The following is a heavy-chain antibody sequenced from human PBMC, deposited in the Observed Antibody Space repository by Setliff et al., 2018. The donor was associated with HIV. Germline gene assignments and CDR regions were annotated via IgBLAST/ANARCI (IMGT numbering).Heavy chain of an antibody. CDR3: ARSMRGYCSDTSCRTFDH. CDR1: GGSISSYY. Sequence: LTCNVSGGSISSYYWSWIRQSAGKGLEWIGRIYSSGSTKYNPSLKSRVTMSVNTAKNQFFLMLSSVTAADTAVYYCARSMRGYCSDTSCRTFDHWGQGTLVTVSS. CDR2: IYSSGST. D-gene: IGHD2-2*01. J-gene: IGHJ4*02. V-gene: IGHV4-4*07.